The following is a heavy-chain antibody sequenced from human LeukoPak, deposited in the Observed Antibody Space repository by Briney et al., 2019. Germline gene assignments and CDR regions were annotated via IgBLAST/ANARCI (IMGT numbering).Heavy chain of an antibody. V-gene: IGHV1-8*01. Sequence: GASVKVSCKASGYTFTSYDVSWVRQASGQGLEWVGWMNPNSGNTGYAQNIQGRVTMTRDTSISTAYMELTSLRSEDTAIYDGARGITSDYWGQGILITASS. CDR3: ARGITSDY. CDR2: MNPNSGNT. J-gene: IGHJ4*02. CDR1: GYTFTSYD.